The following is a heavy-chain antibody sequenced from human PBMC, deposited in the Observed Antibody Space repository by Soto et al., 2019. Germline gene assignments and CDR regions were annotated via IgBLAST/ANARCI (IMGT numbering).Heavy chain of an antibody. D-gene: IGHD5-18*01. CDR3: ATGGYSYGPITDY. CDR2: INPNSGGT. J-gene: IGHJ4*02. Sequence: GASVKVSCRASGYTFTGYYMHWVRQAPGQGLEWMGWINPNSGGTNYAQKFQGRVTMTRDTSISTAYMELSRLRSDDTAVYYCATGGYSYGPITDYWGQGTLVTVSS. V-gene: IGHV1-2*02. CDR1: GYTFTGYY.